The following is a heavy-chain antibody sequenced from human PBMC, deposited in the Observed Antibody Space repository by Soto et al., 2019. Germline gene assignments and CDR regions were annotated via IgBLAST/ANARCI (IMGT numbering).Heavy chain of an antibody. CDR2: IYPGDSDT. CDR1: GYSFTSYW. J-gene: IGHJ3*01. Sequence: GESLKISCKGSGYSFTSYWIGWVRQMPGKGLEWMGMIYPGDSDTRYSPSFQGQVTISADKSISTAYLQWSSLKASDTAMYYCARSVDSSPAGYEVWGQGTMVTVSS. V-gene: IGHV5-51*01. D-gene: IGHD6-13*01. CDR3: ARSVDSSPAGYEV.